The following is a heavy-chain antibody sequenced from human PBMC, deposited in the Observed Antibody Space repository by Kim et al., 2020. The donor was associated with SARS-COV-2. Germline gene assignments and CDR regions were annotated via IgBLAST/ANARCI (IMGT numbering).Heavy chain of an antibody. J-gene: IGHJ4*02. CDR2: IYYSGST. V-gene: IGHV4-59*13. D-gene: IGHD3-3*01. CDR1: GGSISSYY. Sequence: LETLSLTCTVSGGSISSYYWSWIRQPPGKGLEWIGYIYYSGSTNYNPSLKSRVTISVDTSKNQFSLKLRSVTAADTAVYYCARDLLEDWGQGTLGTVSS. CDR3: ARDLLED.